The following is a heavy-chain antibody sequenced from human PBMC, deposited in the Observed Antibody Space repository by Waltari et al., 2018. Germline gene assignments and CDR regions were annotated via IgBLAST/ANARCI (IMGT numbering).Heavy chain of an antibody. CDR3: ARDQDSGFLSAFGWLDP. CDR1: GFTLRTSP. V-gene: IGHV3-21*01. Sequence: EAQVVESGGGLVKPGGSLRLSGAASGFTLRTSPMDWVRQAQGKGLEWVSSISGSSNYIYYAESVRGRFTISRDNAKESVYLHLNSLRGDDTAVYYCARDQDSGFLSAFGWLDPWGQGTLVTVSS. J-gene: IGHJ5*02. D-gene: IGHD3-3*01. CDR2: ISGSSNYI.